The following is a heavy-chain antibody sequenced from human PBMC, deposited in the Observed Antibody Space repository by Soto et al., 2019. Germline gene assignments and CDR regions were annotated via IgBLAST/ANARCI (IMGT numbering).Heavy chain of an antibody. Sequence: SEPLSLTCAISGASINSSHWWHSVPQPPEKGLEWIGQISHSGSTNYNPSLTSRVTISVDKSKNHFSLKLTSVTAADTAVYYCAARHFWSRRWTDRRLDYWGQGTLVTVS. CDR3: AARHFWSRRWTDRRLDY. J-gene: IGHJ4*02. CDR2: ISHSGST. V-gene: IGHV4-4*02. CDR1: GASINSSHW. D-gene: IGHD3-3*02.